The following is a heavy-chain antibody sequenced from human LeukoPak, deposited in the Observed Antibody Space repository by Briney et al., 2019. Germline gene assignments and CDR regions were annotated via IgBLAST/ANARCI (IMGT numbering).Heavy chain of an antibody. CDR3: ARLCYYYYYGMDV. J-gene: IGHJ6*02. Sequence: SETLSLTCTVSGGSINSSSYYWGWIRQPPGKGLEWIGSIYYSGSTYYNPSLKSRVTISVDTSKNQFSLKLSSVTAADTAVYYCARLCYYYYYGMDVWGQGTTVTVSS. V-gene: IGHV4-39*01. CDR2: IYYSGST. CDR1: GGSINSSSYY.